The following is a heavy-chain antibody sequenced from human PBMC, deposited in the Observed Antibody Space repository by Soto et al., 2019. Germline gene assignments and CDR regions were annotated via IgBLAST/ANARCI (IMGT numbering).Heavy chain of an antibody. CDR3: ASGQWLVLNKYYFDY. V-gene: IGHV1-18*01. CDR1: GYTFTNYG. D-gene: IGHD6-19*01. CDR2: ISAYNGDT. Sequence: QVQLVQSAAEVKMPGASVKVSCRASGYTFTNYGINWVRQAPGQGLEWMGWISAYNGDTDYAQSLQGRVTVTKDTSTTTAYMELRSLRFDDTAIYYCASGQWLVLNKYYFDYWGQGTLVTVSS. J-gene: IGHJ4*02.